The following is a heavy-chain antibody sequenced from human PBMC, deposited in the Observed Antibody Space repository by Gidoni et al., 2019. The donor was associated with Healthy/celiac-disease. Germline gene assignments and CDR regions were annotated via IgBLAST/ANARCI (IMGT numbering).Heavy chain of an antibody. CDR1: GSTFSSYS. D-gene: IGHD5-12*01. V-gene: IGHV3-21*01. CDR2: ISSSSSYI. Sequence: EVQLVESGGGLVKPGGSLRLSCAASGSTFSSYSSNCVCQAPGKGLAWVSSISSSSSYIYYADSGKGRFTISRENAKNSLYLQMNSLRAEDTAVYYCARDRGYSGYDSGYWGQGTLVTVSS. CDR3: ARDRGYSGYDSGY. J-gene: IGHJ4*02.